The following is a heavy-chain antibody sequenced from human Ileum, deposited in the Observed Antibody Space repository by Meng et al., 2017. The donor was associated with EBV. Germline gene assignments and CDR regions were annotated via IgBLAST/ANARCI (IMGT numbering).Heavy chain of an antibody. D-gene: IGHD5-24*01. CDR1: GYTFANYD. V-gene: IGHV1-8*01. CDR2: MNPKTGTA. J-gene: IGHJ4*02. CDR3: VRTLERGDY. Sequence: QGQLLQAGAELKKPGSPVKVSCKASGYTFANYDISWVRQATGQGLEWMGWMNPKTGTAHYAQKFQGRVSMTRDTSITTAYMELSSLTSEDTAVYYCVRTLERGDYWGQGTLVTVSS.